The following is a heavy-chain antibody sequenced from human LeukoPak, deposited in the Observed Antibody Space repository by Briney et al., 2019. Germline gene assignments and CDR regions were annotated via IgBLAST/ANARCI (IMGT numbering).Heavy chain of an antibody. V-gene: IGHV4-39*01. CDR3: ARHTYGSGNSYYYDSSGFKYNWFDP. D-gene: IGHD3-22*01. CDR2: VYFDGGT. Sequence: SETLSLTCTVSGGSVTSGIYHWGWIRQSPGKGLEWIGSVYFDGGTHYNPSLQSRVTISVDTSKNQFSLKLSSVTAADTAVYYCARHTYGSGNSYYYDSSGFKYNWFDPWGQGTLVTVSS. J-gene: IGHJ5*02. CDR1: GGSVTSGIYH.